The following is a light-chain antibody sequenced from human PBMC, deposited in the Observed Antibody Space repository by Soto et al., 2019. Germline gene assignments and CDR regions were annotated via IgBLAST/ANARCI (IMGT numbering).Light chain of an antibody. CDR1: SSDVGGYDY. CDR2: EVN. J-gene: IGLJ2*01. V-gene: IGLV2-14*01. Sequence: QSVLTQPASVSGSPGQSITISCTGTSSDVGGYDYVSWYQQHPGKAPKLIIFEVNNRPSGISSRFSGSKSANTASLTISGLQGEDEADYYCSSYTSSSTVVFGGGTKVTVL. CDR3: SSYTSSSTVV.